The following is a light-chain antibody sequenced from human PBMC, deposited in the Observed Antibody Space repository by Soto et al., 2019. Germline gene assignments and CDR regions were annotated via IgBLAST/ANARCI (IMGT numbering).Light chain of an antibody. CDR1: SSDVGGYNY. V-gene: IGLV2-8*01. Sequence: QSALTQPPSASGSPGQSVTISCTGTSSDVGGYNYASWYQQHPGKAPKLMIYEVSERPSGVPDRFSGSKSSNTASLTVSGLQAEDEADYYCSSYAGSNNFVFGTGTKV. CDR3: SSYAGSNNFV. CDR2: EVS. J-gene: IGLJ1*01.